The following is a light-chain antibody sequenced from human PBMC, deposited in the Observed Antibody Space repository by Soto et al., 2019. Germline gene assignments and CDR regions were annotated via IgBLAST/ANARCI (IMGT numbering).Light chain of an antibody. CDR3: SSYTSSSTLYV. CDR2: DVT. CDR1: SSDVGGYNY. V-gene: IGLV2-14*01. Sequence: QSALTQPASVSGSPGQSITISCTGTSSDVGGYNYVSWYQLHPGKAPKLMIYDVTDRPSGVSNRFSGSKSGNTASLTISGLHTEDEADYYCSSYTSSSTLYVFGTGTKVTVL. J-gene: IGLJ1*01.